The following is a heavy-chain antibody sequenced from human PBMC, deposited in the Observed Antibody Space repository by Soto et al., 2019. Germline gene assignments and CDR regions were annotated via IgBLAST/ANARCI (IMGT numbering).Heavy chain of an antibody. J-gene: IGHJ6*02. D-gene: IGHD2-15*01. V-gene: IGHV1-69*01. CDR1: GGTFSTHA. CDR3: ARGYCSGGNCYSGMDV. Sequence: QVQLVQSGAEVKKPGSSVKVSCKASGGTFSTHAIIWVRQAPGHGLEWMGGIIPISGTTYYTQKFQGRVTITADEPMSTAFMELSSLKSEDTAVFYCARGYCSGGNCYSGMDVWGQGTMVTVSS. CDR2: IIPISGTT.